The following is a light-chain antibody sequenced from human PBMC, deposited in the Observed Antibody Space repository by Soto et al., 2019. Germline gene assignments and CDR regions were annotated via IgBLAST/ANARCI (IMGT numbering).Light chain of an antibody. CDR1: QSVSSY. J-gene: IGKJ1*01. CDR2: DAS. Sequence: EIVFTQSPATLSLSRWGRGTLSCMASQSVSSYLAWYQQKPGQAPRLLIYDASNRATGIPARFSGSGSGTDFTLTISSLEPEDFAVYYCQQRSNWPRTFGQGTKVDIK. CDR3: QQRSNWPRT. V-gene: IGKV3-11*01.